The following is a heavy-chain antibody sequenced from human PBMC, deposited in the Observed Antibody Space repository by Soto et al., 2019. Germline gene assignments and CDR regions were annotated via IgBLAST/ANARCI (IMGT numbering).Heavy chain of an antibody. CDR1: GGSISSYY. CDR2: IYYSGST. J-gene: IGHJ4*02. CDR3: ASGGVYFDY. Sequence: TSETLSLTCTVSGGSISSYYWSWIRQPPGKGLEWIGYIYYSGSTNYNPSLKSRVTISVDTSKNQFSLKLSSVTAADTAVYYCASGGVYFDYWGQGTLVTVSS. D-gene: IGHD2-8*02. V-gene: IGHV4-59*01.